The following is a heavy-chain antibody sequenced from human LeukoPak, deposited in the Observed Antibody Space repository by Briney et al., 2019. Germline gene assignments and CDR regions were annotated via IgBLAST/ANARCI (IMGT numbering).Heavy chain of an antibody. CDR1: GGSFSGYY. D-gene: IGHD6-13*01. V-gene: IGHV4-34*01. J-gene: IGHJ4*02. Sequence: SETLSLTCAVYGGSFSGYYWSWIRQPPGKGLEWIGEINHSGSTNYNPSLKSRVTISVDTSKNQFSLKLSSVTAADTAVYYCASRAGYSSSWYGGQPFDYWGQGTLVTVSS. CDR3: ASRAGYSSSWYGGQPFDY. CDR2: INHSGST.